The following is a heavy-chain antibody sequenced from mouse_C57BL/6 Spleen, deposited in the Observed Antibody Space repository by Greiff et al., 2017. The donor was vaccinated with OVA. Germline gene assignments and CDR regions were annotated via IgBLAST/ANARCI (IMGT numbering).Heavy chain of an antibody. CDR3: ARRMEDGYYFDY. J-gene: IGHJ2*01. Sequence: VKLQQPGTELVKPGASVKLSCKASGYTFTSYWMHWVKQRPGQGLEWIGNINPSNGGTNYNEKFKSKATLTVDKSASTAYMQLSSLTSEDSAVYYCARRMEDGYYFDYWGQGTTLTVSS. V-gene: IGHV1-53*01. D-gene: IGHD2-3*01. CDR1: GYTFTSYW. CDR2: INPSNGGT.